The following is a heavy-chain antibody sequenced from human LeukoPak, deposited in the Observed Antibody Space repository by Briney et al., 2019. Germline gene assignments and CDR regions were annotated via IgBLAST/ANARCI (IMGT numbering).Heavy chain of an antibody. V-gene: IGHV3-20*04. D-gene: IGHD5-24*01. CDR2: INWSGGST. Sequence: GGSLRLSCAASGFAFDDYDMSWVRQTSGRGLERVSGINWSGGSTGYEDSVRGRFTVSRDNAKDSLYLHMNSLRAEDTALYYCARGWPQLGYFDYWGQGTLVTVSS. CDR3: ARGWPQLGYFDY. CDR1: GFAFDDYD. J-gene: IGHJ4*02.